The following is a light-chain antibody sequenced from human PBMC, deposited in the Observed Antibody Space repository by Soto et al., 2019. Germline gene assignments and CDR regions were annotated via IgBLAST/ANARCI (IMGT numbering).Light chain of an antibody. CDR2: GAS. CDR1: QSISIN. CDR3: HQYNNLPPYI. Sequence: EIVITQSPATLSLSPGERATLSCRASQSISINLAWYQQKPGRAPRLLIYGASTRAAGIPARFSGSGSGTEFTLTISSLQSEDFAVYYCHQYNNLPPYIFGQGTKLDIK. V-gene: IGKV3-15*01. J-gene: IGKJ2*01.